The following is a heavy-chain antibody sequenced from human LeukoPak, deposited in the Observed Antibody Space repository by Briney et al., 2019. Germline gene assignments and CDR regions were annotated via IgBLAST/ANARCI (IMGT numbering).Heavy chain of an antibody. Sequence: SQTLSLTCVISGDSVSRTNAAWNWIRQSPSRGLEWLGRTYYRTKWYSDSAVSVKSRIIINPDTSKNQFSLQLNSVTPEDTAVHYCARGGSGMTVALFDQWGQGTPVTVSS. CDR3: ARGGSGMTVALFDQ. V-gene: IGHV6-1*01. D-gene: IGHD6-19*01. J-gene: IGHJ4*02. CDR2: TYYRTKWYS. CDR1: GDSVSRTNAA.